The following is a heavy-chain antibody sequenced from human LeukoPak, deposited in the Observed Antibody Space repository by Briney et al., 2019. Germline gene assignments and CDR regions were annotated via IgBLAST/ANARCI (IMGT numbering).Heavy chain of an antibody. V-gene: IGHV3-23*01. CDR2: SIGSGGSA. J-gene: IGHJ4*02. CDR1: GFTFSTYT. Sequence: PGGSLRLSCVASGFTFSTYTMNWIRQAPGKGLEWVSGSIGSGGSAFYADSVKGRFSISRDTSKNTLFLHMNNLRAGDTAVYHCARIRSTSCYFDYWGQGTLVTVSS. CDR3: ARIRSTSCYFDY. D-gene: IGHD2-2*01.